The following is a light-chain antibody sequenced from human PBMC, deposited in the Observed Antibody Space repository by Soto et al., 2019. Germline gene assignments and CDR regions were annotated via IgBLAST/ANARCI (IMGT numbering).Light chain of an antibody. CDR3: QQYGSSPYT. V-gene: IGKV3-20*01. Sequence: EIVLTQSPGTLSLSPGERATLSCRASQSVSSSYLGWYQQKPGQAPRLLIYGTSSRAAGIPDRFSGNGSGTDFTLTISRLEPADFAVYYCQQYGSSPYTFGQGTKLEIE. CDR2: GTS. CDR1: QSVSSSY. J-gene: IGKJ2*01.